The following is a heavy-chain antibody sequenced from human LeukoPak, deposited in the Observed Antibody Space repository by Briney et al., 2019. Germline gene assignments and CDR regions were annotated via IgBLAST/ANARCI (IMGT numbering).Heavy chain of an antibody. Sequence: SQTLSLTCAISGDGVSSNSAAWNWIRQSPSRGLEWLGRTYYRSKWYNDYAVSVKSRITINPDTSKNQFSLQLNSVTPEDTAVYYCARDQLKTGENWFDPWGQGTLLTVSS. J-gene: IGHJ5*02. V-gene: IGHV6-1*01. CDR1: GDGVSSNSAA. D-gene: IGHD7-27*01. CDR2: TYYRSKWYN. CDR3: ARDQLKTGENWFDP.